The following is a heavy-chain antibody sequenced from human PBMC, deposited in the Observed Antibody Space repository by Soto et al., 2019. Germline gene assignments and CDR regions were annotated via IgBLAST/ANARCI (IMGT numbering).Heavy chain of an antibody. V-gene: IGHV4-30-4*01. J-gene: IGHJ6*02. Sequence: TLSLPFTVSGGSISSDHYHWTLIRQTPGKGLEWIGYIHYSGSVYYNPSLQSRVTMSVDTSKNLFSLKLSSVTAEDTAVYFCVREDDGGDRDYYGLDVWGQGTTVTAP. CDR3: VREDDGGDRDYYGLDV. D-gene: IGHD4-17*01. CDR2: IHYSGSV. CDR1: GGSISSDHYH.